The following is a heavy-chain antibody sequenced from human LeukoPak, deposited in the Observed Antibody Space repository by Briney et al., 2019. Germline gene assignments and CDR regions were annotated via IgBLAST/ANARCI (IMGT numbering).Heavy chain of an antibody. CDR1: GFTFSSYA. Sequence: GGSLRLSCAASGFTFSSYAMSWVRQAPGKGLEWVSAISSSSSTIYYADSVKGRFTISRDNAKNSLYLQMNSLRDEDTAVYYCARDHTIFGRIGLYYYYGMDVWGQGTTVTVSS. CDR3: ARDHTIFGRIGLYYYYGMDV. CDR2: ISSSSSTI. J-gene: IGHJ6*02. V-gene: IGHV3-48*02. D-gene: IGHD3-3*01.